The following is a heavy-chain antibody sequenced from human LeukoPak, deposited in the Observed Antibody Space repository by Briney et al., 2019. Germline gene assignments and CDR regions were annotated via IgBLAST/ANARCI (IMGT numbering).Heavy chain of an antibody. V-gene: IGHV3-23*01. CDR2: ISASGGST. CDR1: EFTFSSYA. J-gene: IGHJ6*02. CDR3: AKYVSARGPPYALAV. D-gene: IGHD2/OR15-2a*01. Sequence: GGSLRLSCAASEFTFSSYAIQWVRQAPGKGLEWVSGISASGGSTWYADSVKGRFTISRDNSKNTLYLQMNSLRAEDTAVYYCAKYVSARGPPYALAVWGQGTTVTVSS.